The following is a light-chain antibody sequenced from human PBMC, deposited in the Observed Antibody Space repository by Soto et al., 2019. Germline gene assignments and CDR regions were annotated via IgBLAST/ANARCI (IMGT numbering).Light chain of an antibody. V-gene: IGKV2D-29*01. CDR3: MQSIQVPWT. Sequence: DLVMTQTPLSLSVTPGQPASISCRSSQSLLYSNGETYLYWFLQKPGQPPQLLIYEVSKRFSGVPDRFSGSGSGTDFTLKISRVEAEDVGVYFCMQSIQVPWTFGQGTKVEIK. J-gene: IGKJ1*01. CDR1: QSLLYSNGETY. CDR2: EVS.